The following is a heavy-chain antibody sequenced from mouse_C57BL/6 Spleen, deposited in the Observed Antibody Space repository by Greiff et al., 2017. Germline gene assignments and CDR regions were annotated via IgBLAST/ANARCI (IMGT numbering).Heavy chain of an antibody. V-gene: IGHV1-82*01. CDR1: GYAFSSSW. CDR2: IYPGDGDT. CDR3: ARYGGIYSSHYYFDY. D-gene: IGHD2-12*01. J-gene: IGHJ2*01. Sequence: VKLQQSGPELVKPGASVKISCKASGYAFSSSWMNWVKQRPGKGLEWIGRIYPGDGDTNYNGKFKGKATLTADKSSSTAYMQLSSLTSEDSAVYFCARYGGIYSSHYYFDYWGQGTTLTVSS.